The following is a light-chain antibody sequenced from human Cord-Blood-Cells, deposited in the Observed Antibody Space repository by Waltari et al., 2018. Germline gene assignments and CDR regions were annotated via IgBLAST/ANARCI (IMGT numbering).Light chain of an antibody. CDR1: QSVSSY. V-gene: IGKV3-11*01. J-gene: IGKJ4*01. CDR3: QQRSNWPPLT. Sequence: EIVLTQSPATLSLSPGERATLSCRASQSVSSYLAWYQQKPGQAPRLLIYGASNRATGIPARFSGSGSGTYFTLTISSLEPEDFAVYYCQQRSNWPPLTFGGGTKVEIK. CDR2: GAS.